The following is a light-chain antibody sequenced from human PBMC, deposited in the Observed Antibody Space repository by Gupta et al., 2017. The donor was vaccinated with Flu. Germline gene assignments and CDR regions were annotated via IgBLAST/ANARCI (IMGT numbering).Light chain of an antibody. CDR2: GSN. V-gene: IGKV3-20*01. CDR3: QIYGHYT. CDR1: QSVGSCN. J-gene: IGKJ2*01. Sequence: SPGTLSLSPGERAIRSCRDSQSVGSCNFDWEQQKPGQPPRILVYGSNGRVTAIRVRFSGSEAGTDFILTSPQQEDEDSDGYDAQIYGHYTFGQGTLLDIK.